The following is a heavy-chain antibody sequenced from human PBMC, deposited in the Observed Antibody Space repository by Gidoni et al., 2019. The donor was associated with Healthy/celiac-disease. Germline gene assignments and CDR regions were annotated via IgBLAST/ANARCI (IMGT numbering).Heavy chain of an antibody. CDR2: INQDESVM. J-gene: IGHJ4*02. V-gene: IGHV3-7*01. D-gene: IGHD6-6*01. Sequence: EVQLVESGGGLVRPGGSLRLSCAASGFTFTTYWMSWVRQSPGKGLEWVANINQDESVMYYVDSVKGRFTVSRDNAKNSLYLQMNSLRADDTAVYYCARIGYSSSSTDYWGQGTLVTVSS. CDR3: ARIGYSSSSTDY. CDR1: GFTFTTYW.